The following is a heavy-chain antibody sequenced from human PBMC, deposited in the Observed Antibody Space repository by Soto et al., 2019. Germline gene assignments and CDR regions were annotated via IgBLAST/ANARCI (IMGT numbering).Heavy chain of an antibody. CDR3: ARGLTLYYYDSSSYPSDAYDI. CDR2: ISSSSSTI. J-gene: IGHJ3*02. D-gene: IGHD3-22*01. CDR1: GFTLSSYS. V-gene: IGHV3-48*02. Sequence: GGSLRLSCAASGFTLSSYSMNWVRQAPGKALEWVSYISSSSSTIYYADSVKGRFTISRDNAKNSLYLQMNSLRDEDTAVYYCARGLTLYYYDSSSYPSDAYDICGRGTMVIVS.